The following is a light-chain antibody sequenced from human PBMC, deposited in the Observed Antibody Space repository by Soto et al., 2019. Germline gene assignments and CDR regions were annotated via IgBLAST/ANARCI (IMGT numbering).Light chain of an antibody. CDR2: DVT. V-gene: IGLV2-11*01. J-gene: IGLJ1*01. CDR1: SSDVGGYNC. Sequence: QSVLTQPRSVSGSPGQSVTISCTGTSSDVGGYNCVSWYQQHPGKAPQLIIYDVTQRPSGVPDRFPGSKSGNTASLSISGLQAEDEADYYCCSHSASYTFVFGTGTKVTVL. CDR3: CSHSASYTFV.